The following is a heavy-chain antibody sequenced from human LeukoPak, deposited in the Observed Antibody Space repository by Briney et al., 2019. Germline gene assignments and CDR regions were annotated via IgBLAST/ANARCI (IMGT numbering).Heavy chain of an antibody. D-gene: IGHD2-2*01. J-gene: IGHJ5*02. CDR1: GYTFTSYG. V-gene: IGHV1-18*01. CDR2: ISAYNGNI. Sequence: ASVKVSCKASGYTFTSYGISWVRQAPGQGLEWMGWISAYNGNINYAQKLQGRVTMTTDTSTSTAYMELRSLRSDDTAVYYCARDRCSSTSCYARNWFDPWGQGTLVTVSS. CDR3: ARDRCSSTSCYARNWFDP.